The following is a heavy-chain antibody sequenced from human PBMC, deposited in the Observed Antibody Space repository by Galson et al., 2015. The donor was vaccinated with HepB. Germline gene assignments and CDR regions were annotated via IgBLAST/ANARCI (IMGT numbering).Heavy chain of an antibody. CDR1: DSTFSSYT. CDR3: AREGSDGRMVTF. CDR2: ISTNGVTI. V-gene: IGHV3-48*04. Sequence: SLRLSCAASDSTFSSYTMNWVRQTPGKGLQWVSYISTNGVTIHYADSVKGRFTISRDNAKNSLYLQMNSLRAEDTAVYYCAREGSDGRMVTFWGQGTLVTVSS. D-gene: IGHD3-16*01. J-gene: IGHJ4*02.